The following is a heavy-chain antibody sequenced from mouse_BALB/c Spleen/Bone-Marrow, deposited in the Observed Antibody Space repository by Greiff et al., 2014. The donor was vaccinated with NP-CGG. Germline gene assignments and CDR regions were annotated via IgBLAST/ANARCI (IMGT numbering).Heavy chain of an antibody. J-gene: IGHJ1*01. CDR3: ARDENYDIYWYFDV. D-gene: IGHD1-1*01. Sequence: EVNVVESGGGLVQPGGSLRLSCATSGFTFTDYYMSWVRQPPGKALEWLGFIRNKANGYTTDYSVSVKGRFTISRDNSQSILYLQMNTLGAEDSATYYCARDENYDIYWYFDVWGAGTTVTVSS. CDR1: GFTFTDYY. CDR2: IRNKANGYTT. V-gene: IGHV7-3*02.